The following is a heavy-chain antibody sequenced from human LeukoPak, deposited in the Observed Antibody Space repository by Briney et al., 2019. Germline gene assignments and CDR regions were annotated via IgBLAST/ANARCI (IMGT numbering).Heavy chain of an antibody. V-gene: IGHV4-59*01. CDR2: IYYSGST. D-gene: IGHD6-19*01. CDR3: ARYARISVTAGTFDI. CDR1: GGSISTYY. J-gene: IGHJ3*02. Sequence: SETLFLTCTVSGGSISTYYWSWIRQPPGKGLEWIGYIYYSGSTTYNPSLKSRVTISVDTSKTQFSLKLSSVTAADTAVYYCARYARISVTAGTFDIWGQGTLATVSS.